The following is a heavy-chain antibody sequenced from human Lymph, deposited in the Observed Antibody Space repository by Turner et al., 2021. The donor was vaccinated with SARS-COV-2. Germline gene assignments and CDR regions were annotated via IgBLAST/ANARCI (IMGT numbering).Heavy chain of an antibody. CDR2: IYYRGST. D-gene: IGHD2-21*02. CDR3: ARETVNNWGDP. V-gene: IGHV4-59*01. CDR1: GGSMNSNY. Sequence: QVQLQESGPRLVKPLETLSLTCTVSGGSMNSNYLRWIRQPPGKRMEWIGYIYYRGSTNDHPALKSRVTISVDTSKNQFSLKRTSVTATDTAIYYCARETVNNWGDPWGQGILVTVSS. J-gene: IGHJ5*02.